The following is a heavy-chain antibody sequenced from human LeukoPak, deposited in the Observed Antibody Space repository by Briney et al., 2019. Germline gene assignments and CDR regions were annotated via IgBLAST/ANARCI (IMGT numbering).Heavy chain of an antibody. J-gene: IGHJ4*02. Sequence: GGSLRLSSAASGFVFSNFAVHWARQAPGKGLVWVSRIPTDDNPTNYADFVQGRFTISRDNAKNTVYLQMNNLRAEDTAVYYCARDHYFKIDYWGQGTLVTVSS. D-gene: IGHD2/OR15-2a*01. CDR1: GFVFSNFA. V-gene: IGHV3-74*01. CDR3: ARDHYFKIDY. CDR2: IPTDDNPT.